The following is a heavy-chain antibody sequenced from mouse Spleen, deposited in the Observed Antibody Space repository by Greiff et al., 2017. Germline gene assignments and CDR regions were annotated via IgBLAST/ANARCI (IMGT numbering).Heavy chain of an antibody. J-gene: IGHJ1*01. CDR2: INPNNGGT. CDR1: GYTFTDYY. V-gene: IGHV1-26*01. CDR3: ARLRPDWYFDV. Sequence: VQLQQSGPELVKPGASVKISCKASGYTFTDYYMNWVKQSHGKSLEWIGDINPNNGGTSYNQKFKGKATLTVDKSSSTAYMELRSLTSEDSAVYYCARLRPDWYFDVWGAGTTVTVSS. D-gene: IGHD2-12*01.